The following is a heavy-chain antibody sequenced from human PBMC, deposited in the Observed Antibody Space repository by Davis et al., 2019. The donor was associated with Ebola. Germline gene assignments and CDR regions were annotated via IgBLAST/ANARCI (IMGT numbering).Heavy chain of an antibody. V-gene: IGHV3-30*02. CDR2: IRGDESDK. D-gene: IGHD3-9*01. CDR3: ARDYDWATDY. Sequence: PGGSLRLSCAASGFPFSSYHMHWVRQAPGKGLEWVAFIRGDESDKWYADSVKGRFTISRDNSKNTVYLQMNSLRVEDTAVYHCARDYDWATDYWGQGTLVTVSS. CDR1: GFPFSSYH. J-gene: IGHJ4*02.